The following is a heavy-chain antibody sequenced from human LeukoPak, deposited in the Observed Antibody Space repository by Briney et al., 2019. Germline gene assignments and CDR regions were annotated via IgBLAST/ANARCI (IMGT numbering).Heavy chain of an antibody. J-gene: IGHJ4*02. D-gene: IGHD1-26*01. CDR1: GFTFSNYW. V-gene: IGHV3-7*01. Sequence: GGSLRLSCAASGFTFSNYWMSWVRQAPGKGLEWVANIKQDGSEKYYVDSVKGRFTISRDNAKNSLYLQMNSLRAEDTAVYYCARLILGAIDYWGQGTLVTVSS. CDR2: IKQDGSEK. CDR3: ARLILGAIDY.